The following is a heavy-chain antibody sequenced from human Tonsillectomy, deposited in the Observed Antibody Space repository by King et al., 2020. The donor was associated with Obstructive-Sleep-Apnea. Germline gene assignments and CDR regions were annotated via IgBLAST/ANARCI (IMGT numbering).Heavy chain of an antibody. J-gene: IGHJ4*02. V-gene: IGHV3-13*01. CDR3: ARASINMVRGTYEFDY. CDR2: IGTAGDT. CDR1: GFTFSSYD. D-gene: IGHD3-10*01. Sequence: VQLVESGGGLLQPGGSLRLSCAASGFTFSSYDMHWVRQATGKGLEWVSAIGTAGDTYYPGPVKGRFAISRENAKNSLYLQMNSLRAGDTAVYYCARASINMVRGTYEFDYWGQRTLVTVSS.